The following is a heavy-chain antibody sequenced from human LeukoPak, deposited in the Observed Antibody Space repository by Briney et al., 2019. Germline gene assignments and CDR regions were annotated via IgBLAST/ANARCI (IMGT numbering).Heavy chain of an antibody. D-gene: IGHD6-13*01. Sequence: GASVKVSCKASGYTFTSYGVSWVRRAPGQGLEWMGWISASNGNTNFAQKLQGRVTLTTDTSTSTAYMELMSLTSDDTAVYYCARYPLSYSSNWHYYFDYWGQGTLLTVSS. V-gene: IGHV1-18*01. CDR2: ISASNGNT. J-gene: IGHJ4*02. CDR3: ARYPLSYSSNWHYYFDY. CDR1: GYTFTSYG.